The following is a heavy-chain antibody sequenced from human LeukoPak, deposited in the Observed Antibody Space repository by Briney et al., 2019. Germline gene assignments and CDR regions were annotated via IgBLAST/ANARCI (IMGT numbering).Heavy chain of an antibody. Sequence: SETLSLTCTFSGGSFSPAHWSWIRQPPGKGLEWIGVICDKGHTDYNPSLKSRVTISVDTAKRQFSLKLTSLTAADTAVYYCARVDYYDSSGYYSYWGQGTLVTVSS. V-gene: IGHV4-59*01. J-gene: IGHJ4*02. D-gene: IGHD3-22*01. CDR3: ARVDYYDSSGYYSY. CDR2: ICDKGHT. CDR1: GGSFSPAH.